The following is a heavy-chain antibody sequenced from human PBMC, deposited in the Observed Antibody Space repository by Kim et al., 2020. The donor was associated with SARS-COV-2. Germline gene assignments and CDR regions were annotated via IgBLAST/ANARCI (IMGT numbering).Heavy chain of an antibody. V-gene: IGHV4-31*02. D-gene: IGHD2-2*01. Sequence: TSYNPSLKSGVTISVDTSKNQFSLKLSSVTAEDTAVYYCARSEPGMPFDYWGQGTLVTVSS. CDR3: ARSEPGMPFDY. CDR2: T. J-gene: IGHJ4*02.